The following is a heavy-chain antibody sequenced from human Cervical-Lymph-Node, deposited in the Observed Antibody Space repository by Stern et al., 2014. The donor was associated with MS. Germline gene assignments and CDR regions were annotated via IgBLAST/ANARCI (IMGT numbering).Heavy chain of an antibody. CDR3: AKYCTGGDCPSYYYGLDV. D-gene: IGHD2-21*02. CDR2: IRGGGGDT. CDR1: GFTFGSFA. J-gene: IGHJ6*02. V-gene: IGHV3-23*04. Sequence: VQLVESGGGLVQPGGSLRLSCAASGFTFGSFAMNWVRQAPGKGLEWVSGIRGGGGDTYYAECVKGRFTISRDNSKNTLHLQMNSLRADDTAVYHCAKYCTGGDCPSYYYGLDVWGRGTTVTVSS.